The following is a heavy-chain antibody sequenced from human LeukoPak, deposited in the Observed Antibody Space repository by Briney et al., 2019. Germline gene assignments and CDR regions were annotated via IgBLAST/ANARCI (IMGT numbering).Heavy chain of an antibody. Sequence: TGGSLRLSCAASGFTFSNYAMTWARQAPGKGLEWVSSISGYSDRTYYADSVKGRFAIFRDNSKNTVTLQMNSLRVEDTAVYFCAKGHGDYVPANYLQHWGQGTLVTVSS. CDR3: AKGHGDYVPANYLQH. J-gene: IGHJ1*01. CDR2: ISGYSDRT. V-gene: IGHV3-23*01. CDR1: GFTFSNYA. D-gene: IGHD4-17*01.